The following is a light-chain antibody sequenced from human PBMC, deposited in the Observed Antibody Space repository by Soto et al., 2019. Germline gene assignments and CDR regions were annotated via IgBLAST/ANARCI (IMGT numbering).Light chain of an antibody. J-gene: IGLJ1*01. CDR1: RSNIGSKT. CDR3: AAWDDSLNGYV. V-gene: IGLV1-44*01. Sequence: QSALTQPPSASGTPGPAVTISCFGSRSNIGSKTVNLYQQVPGTAPKLLIYSNNRRPPGVAERFCGSKSGTSASLAISGLQSEDEAGYYCAAWDDSLNGYVFGTGTKVTVL. CDR2: SNN.